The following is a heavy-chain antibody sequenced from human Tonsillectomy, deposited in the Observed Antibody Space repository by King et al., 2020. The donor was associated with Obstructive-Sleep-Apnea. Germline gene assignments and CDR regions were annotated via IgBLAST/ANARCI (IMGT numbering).Heavy chain of an antibody. CDR3: ARSTVFGLLIYSGMDV. Sequence: VQLVESGGGLVQPGGSLRLSCAASGFTFYSYWMHWVRQAPGKGLVWVSRIDSDGSSTSYAASVKGRFTISRDNAKNTLYLQMNSLRAEDTAVYYCARSTVFGLLIYSGMDVWGQGTTVTVSS. CDR2: IDSDGSST. J-gene: IGHJ6*02. V-gene: IGHV3-74*01. D-gene: IGHD3/OR15-3a*01. CDR1: GFTFYSYW.